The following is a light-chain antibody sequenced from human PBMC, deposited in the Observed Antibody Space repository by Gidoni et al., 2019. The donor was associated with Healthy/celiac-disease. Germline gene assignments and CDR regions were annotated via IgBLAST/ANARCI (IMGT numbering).Light chain of an antibody. J-gene: IGKJ2*04. CDR3: QQYNNWTPCS. CDR2: GAS. V-gene: IGKV3-15*01. CDR1: QSVSSN. Sequence: EIVMTQSTATLSVAPGELATLSCRASQSVSSNLAWYQQKPGQAPRHLIYGASTRANGIPARFSGSGSGTEFTITISSMQSEDFAVYYCQQYNNWTPCSFGQGTKLEIK.